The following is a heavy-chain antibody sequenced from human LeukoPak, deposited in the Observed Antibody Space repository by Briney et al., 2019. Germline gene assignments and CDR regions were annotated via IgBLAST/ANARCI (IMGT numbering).Heavy chain of an antibody. Sequence: PGGSLRLSCAASGFTFSSYWMHWVRHAPGKGLVWVSRINSDGSSTSYADSVKGRFTISRDNAKNTLYLQMSSLRAEDTAVYYCAMGPYYYDSSGYYYWGQGTLVTVSS. D-gene: IGHD3-22*01. CDR3: AMGPYYYDSSGYYY. CDR2: INSDGSST. CDR1: GFTFSSYW. V-gene: IGHV3-74*01. J-gene: IGHJ4*02.